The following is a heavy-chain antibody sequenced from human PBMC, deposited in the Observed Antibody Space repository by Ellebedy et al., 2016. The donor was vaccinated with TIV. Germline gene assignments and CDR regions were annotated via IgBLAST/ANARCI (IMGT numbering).Heavy chain of an antibody. CDR1: GFTFDTYA. J-gene: IGHJ2*01. CDR3: ARASFYDVDLSGWYFDL. CDR2: ISARGGNT. Sequence: GGSLRLSCAASGFTFDTYALTWVRQAPGKGLEWVSVISARGGNTYYSDSVKGRFTISRDNSKNTLYLQMNSLRTEDTAVYYCARASFYDVDLSGWYFDLWGRGTLITVSS. V-gene: IGHV3-23*01. D-gene: IGHD3-10*02.